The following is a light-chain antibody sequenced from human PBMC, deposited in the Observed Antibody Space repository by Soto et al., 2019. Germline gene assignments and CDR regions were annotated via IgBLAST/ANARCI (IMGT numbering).Light chain of an antibody. CDR1: SSDVGSYNL. CDR2: EGS. Sequence: QSALTQPASVSGSPGQSITISCTGTSSDVGSYNLVSWYQQHPGKAPKLMIYEGSKRPSGVSNRFSGSKSGSTAFLTVSGVQAEDEADYYCSSYAERNSVLFGGGTKLTVL. CDR3: SSYAERNSVL. V-gene: IGLV2-14*02. J-gene: IGLJ3*02.